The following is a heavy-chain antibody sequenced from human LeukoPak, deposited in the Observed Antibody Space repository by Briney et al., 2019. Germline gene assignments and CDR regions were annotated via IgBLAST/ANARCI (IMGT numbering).Heavy chain of an antibody. V-gene: IGHV3-7*03. J-gene: IGHJ4*02. Sequence: GGSLRLSCAASGFTFSSYWMSWVRQAPGKGLEWVANIKQDGSEKYYVDSVKGRFTISRDNAKNSLYLQMNSLRAEDTAVYYCAKDFYDYSTDAEYWGQGTLVTVSS. CDR3: AKDFYDYSTDAEY. CDR2: IKQDGSEK. CDR1: GFTFSSYW. D-gene: IGHD4-11*01.